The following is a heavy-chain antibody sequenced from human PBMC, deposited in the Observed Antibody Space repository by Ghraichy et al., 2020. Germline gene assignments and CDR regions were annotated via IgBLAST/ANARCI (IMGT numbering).Heavy chain of an antibody. CDR2: ISSSSRTR. V-gene: IGHV3-48*02. J-gene: IGHJ6*04. D-gene: IGHD4-23*01. CDR3: ARASTVVRFYYYAGLDV. Sequence: GGSLRLSCVGSGFTFDDYNMNWVRQSPGKGLEWVAYISSSSRTRFYADSVTGRFTVSRDNAQNSLYLQMKRLRDEDTAVYYCARASTVVRFYYYAGLDVWGKGTTGTVAS. CDR1: GFTFDDYN.